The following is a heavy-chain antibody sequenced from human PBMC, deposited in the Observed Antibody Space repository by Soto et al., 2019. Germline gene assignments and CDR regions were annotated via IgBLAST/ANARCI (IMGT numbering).Heavy chain of an antibody. CDR1: GGSFRNGDYY. CDR2: IYYTGST. CDR3: ARIHFGDEPSYYYYGMDV. Sequence: PSETLSLTFTVAGGSFRNGDYYWSWNRQPPGKGLDWIGYIYYTGSTFNTPSLKSRVSISIDTSKTQFSLKLSSVTAADTAVYYCARIHFGDEPSYYYYGMDVWGQGTTVTVSS. D-gene: IGHD4-17*01. V-gene: IGHV4-30-4*01. J-gene: IGHJ6*02.